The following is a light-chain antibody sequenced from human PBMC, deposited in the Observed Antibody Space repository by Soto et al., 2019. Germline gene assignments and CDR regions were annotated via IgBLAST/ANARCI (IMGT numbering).Light chain of an antibody. CDR1: SSDVDGYNY. J-gene: IGLJ1*01. CDR2: DVS. Sequence: QSALTQPASVSGSPGQSITISCTGTSSDVDGYNYVSWHQQHPGKAPKLMIYDVSNRPSGVSNRFSGSKSGNTASLTISGLQAEDEADYYCSSYTSSSTQVFGTGTKVTVL. CDR3: SSYTSSSTQV. V-gene: IGLV2-14*01.